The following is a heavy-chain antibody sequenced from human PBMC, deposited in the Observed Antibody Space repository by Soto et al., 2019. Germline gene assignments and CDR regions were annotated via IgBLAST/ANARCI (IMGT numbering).Heavy chain of an antibody. V-gene: IGHV4-59*08. Sequence: QVQLQASGPGLVKPSETLSLTCTVSGGSSSSYYWSWIRQLPGKGLEWIGYIYYSGSTNYNPSLKSRVTISVDTAKNQFSLKLSSVTAADTAVYYCATRGYYMDVWGKGTTVTVSS. CDR1: GGSSSSYY. CDR2: IYYSGST. CDR3: ATRGYYMDV. D-gene: IGHD3-10*01. J-gene: IGHJ6*03.